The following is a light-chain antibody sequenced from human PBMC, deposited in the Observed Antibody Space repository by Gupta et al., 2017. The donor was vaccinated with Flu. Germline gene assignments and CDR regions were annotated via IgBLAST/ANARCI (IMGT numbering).Light chain of an antibody. CDR1: QSVSSY. J-gene: IGKJ4*01. Sequence: EIVLTQSPATLSLSPGERATLSCRASQSVSSYLAWYQQKPGQAPRLLIYDASNRANGIPARFSGSGYGTEFTLTISSREPEDFAVYYCQQRSNCPFTFGRGTXVDIK. V-gene: IGKV3-11*01. CDR2: DAS. CDR3: QQRSNCPFT.